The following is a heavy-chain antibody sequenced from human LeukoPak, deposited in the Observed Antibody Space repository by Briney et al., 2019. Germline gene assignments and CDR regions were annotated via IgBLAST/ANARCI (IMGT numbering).Heavy chain of an antibody. CDR3: VTLGYCSGGSCSAGY. D-gene: IGHD2-15*01. Sequence: PGGSLRLSCAASGFTFSSYSMNWVRQAPGKGLEWVSSISSSSSYIYYADSVKGRFTISRDNAKNSLYLQMNSLRAEDTAVYYCVTLGYCSGGSCSAGYWGQGTLVTVSS. CDR1: GFTFSSYS. CDR2: ISSSSSYI. J-gene: IGHJ4*02. V-gene: IGHV3-21*01.